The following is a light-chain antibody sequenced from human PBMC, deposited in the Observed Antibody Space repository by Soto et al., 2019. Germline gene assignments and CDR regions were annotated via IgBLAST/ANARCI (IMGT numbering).Light chain of an antibody. V-gene: IGLV1-44*01. J-gene: IGLJ1*01. CDR3: SSYAGSSNV. CDR2: EVN. CDR1: SSNIGSNT. Sequence: QSVLTQPPSASGTPGQRVTISCSGSSSNIGSNTVNWYQQLPGTAPKLMIYEVNKRPSGVPDRFYGSKSGNTASLTVSGLQAEDEADYYCSSYAGSSNVFGTGTKVTVL.